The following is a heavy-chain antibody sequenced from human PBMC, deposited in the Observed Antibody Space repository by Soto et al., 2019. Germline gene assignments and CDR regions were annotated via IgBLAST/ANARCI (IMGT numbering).Heavy chain of an antibody. Sequence: QVQLVQSGAEVKKPGASVKVSCKTSGYNFTSYGINWVRQAPGQGLEWMGWISVYDGNTNYAQNLQGRVTMTTDTSTRTAYMELRSLRSDDTAVYYCARYCGGDCYTDWGQGTLVTVSS. CDR3: ARYCGGDCYTD. CDR1: GYNFTSYG. J-gene: IGHJ4*02. V-gene: IGHV1-18*04. CDR2: ISVYDGNT. D-gene: IGHD2-21*02.